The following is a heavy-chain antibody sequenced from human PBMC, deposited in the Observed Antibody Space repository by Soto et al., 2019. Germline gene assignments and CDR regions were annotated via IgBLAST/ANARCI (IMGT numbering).Heavy chain of an antibody. Sequence: GASVKVSCKASGGTFSSYAISWVRQAPGQGLEWMGGIIPIFGTTNYAQKFQGRVTITADESTSTAYMEQRSLRSDDTAVYYCAIVYCSSTSCYAKAGWFDPWGQGTLVTVSS. CDR3: AIVYCSSTSCYAKAGWFDP. CDR2: IIPIFGTT. J-gene: IGHJ5*02. V-gene: IGHV1-69*13. D-gene: IGHD2-2*01. CDR1: GGTFSSYA.